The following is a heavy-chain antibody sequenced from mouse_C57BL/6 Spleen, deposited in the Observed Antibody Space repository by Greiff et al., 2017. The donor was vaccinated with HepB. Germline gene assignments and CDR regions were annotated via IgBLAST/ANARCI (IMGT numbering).Heavy chain of an antibody. J-gene: IGHJ1*03. CDR3: AREDYGSPFDV. CDR2: INYDGSST. CDR1: GFTFSDYY. V-gene: IGHV5-16*01. D-gene: IGHD1-1*01. Sequence: EVKVVESEGGLVQPGSSMKLSCTASGFTFSDYYMAWVRQVPEKGLEWVANINYDGSSTYYLDSLKSRFIISRDNAKNILYLQMSSLKSEDTATYYCAREDYGSPFDVWGTGTTVTVSS.